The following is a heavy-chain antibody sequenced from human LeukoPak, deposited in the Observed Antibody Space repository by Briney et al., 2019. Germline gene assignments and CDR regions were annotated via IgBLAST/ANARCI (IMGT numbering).Heavy chain of an antibody. J-gene: IGHJ4*02. CDR2: LSRGGETR. Sequence: PRGSLRLSCTGSGFPFNMFAMNWVRQAPGQGLEWVSCLSRGGETRKYADSVKGRFTVSRDASKNMLFLQMNDLRPEDTAVYYCAKEQRIRHCSEGVCMEGYYFDYWGQGSLVTVSS. V-gene: IGHV3-23*01. CDR1: GFPFNMFA. D-gene: IGHD2-8*01. CDR3: AKEQRIRHCSEGVCMEGYYFDY.